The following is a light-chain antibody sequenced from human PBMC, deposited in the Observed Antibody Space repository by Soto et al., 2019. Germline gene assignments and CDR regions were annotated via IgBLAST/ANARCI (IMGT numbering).Light chain of an antibody. CDR3: QQYTTLVT. CDR2: KAS. V-gene: IGKV1-5*03. J-gene: IGKJ1*01. CDR1: QSVDRW. Sequence: DIQMTQSPSTLSASVGDRVTITCRASQSVDRWLGWYQQRPGKAPKALIYKASNLESGVPSRFSGSGSGTEFTLTITSLQPGDIATYYCQQYTTLVTFGQGTMVEMK.